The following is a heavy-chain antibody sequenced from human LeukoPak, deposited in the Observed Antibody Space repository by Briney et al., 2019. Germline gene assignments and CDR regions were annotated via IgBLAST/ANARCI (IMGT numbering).Heavy chain of an antibody. V-gene: IGHV4-39*07. D-gene: IGHD5-18*01. CDR3: ARGRGYSYGCDAFDI. CDR2: IYYSGST. CDR1: GGSISSSSYY. Sequence: SETLSLTCTVSGGSISSSSYYWGWIRQPPGKGLEWIGSIYYSGSTYYNPSLKSRVTISVDTSKNQFSLKLSSVTAADTAVYYCARGRGYSYGCDAFDIWGQGTMVTVSS. J-gene: IGHJ3*02.